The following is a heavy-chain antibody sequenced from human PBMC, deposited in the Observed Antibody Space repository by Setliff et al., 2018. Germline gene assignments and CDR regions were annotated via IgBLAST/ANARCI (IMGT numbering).Heavy chain of an antibody. J-gene: IGHJ4*02. D-gene: IGHD1-26*01. Sequence: ASVKVSCKASGDTSTTYTIHWVRQAPGQGLEWMGWINAGNGNIRYSQNFQGRVTITRDTSASTAYMELSSLTSEDTAIYYCARGDVYSGSYYHFDYWGQGTLVTVSS. CDR3: ARGDVYSGSYYHFDY. CDR1: GDTSTTYT. V-gene: IGHV1-3*01. CDR2: INAGNGNI.